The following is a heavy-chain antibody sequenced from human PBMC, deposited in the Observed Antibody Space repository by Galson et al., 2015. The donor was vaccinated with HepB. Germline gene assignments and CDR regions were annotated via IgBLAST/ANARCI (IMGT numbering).Heavy chain of an antibody. Sequence: LRLSCAASGFTFSDYYMSWVRQAPGKGLEWVSYISSSGSTIYYADSVKGRFTISRDNAKNSLYLQMNSLRAEDTAVYYCARSSLYSYGPLGYFDLWGRGTLVTVSS. CDR2: ISSSGSTI. CDR3: ARSSLYSYGPLGYFDL. CDR1: GFTFSDYY. D-gene: IGHD5-18*01. J-gene: IGHJ2*01. V-gene: IGHV3-11*01.